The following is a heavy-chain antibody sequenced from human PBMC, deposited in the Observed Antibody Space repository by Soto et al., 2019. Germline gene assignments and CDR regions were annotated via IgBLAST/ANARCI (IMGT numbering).Heavy chain of an antibody. CDR3: ARDSGGSFVDY. CDR1: GFTFSSYA. D-gene: IGHD2-15*01. J-gene: IGHJ4*02. CDR2: ISYDGSNK. Sequence: QVQLVESGGGVVQPGRSLRLSCAASGFTFSSYAMHWVRQAPGKGLEWVAVISYDGSNKYYADSVKGRFTISTDNSKNTLYLQMNSLTAEDTAVYYCARDSGGSFVDYWGQGTLVTVSS. V-gene: IGHV3-30-3*01.